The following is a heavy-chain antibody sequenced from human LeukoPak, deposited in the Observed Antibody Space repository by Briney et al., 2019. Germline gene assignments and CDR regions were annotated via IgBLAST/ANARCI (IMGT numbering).Heavy chain of an antibody. CDR1: GFTFSSYT. Sequence: GGSLRLSCAASGFTFSSYTMHWVRQAPGKGLEWVAVLSYDGSNKYYADSVKGRFTISRDNSKNTLYLQMNSLRAEDTAVYYCARDGYCSGGSCYALSYMDVWGKGTTVTVSS. J-gene: IGHJ6*03. D-gene: IGHD2-15*01. CDR3: ARDGYCSGGSCYALSYMDV. V-gene: IGHV3-30*04. CDR2: LSYDGSNK.